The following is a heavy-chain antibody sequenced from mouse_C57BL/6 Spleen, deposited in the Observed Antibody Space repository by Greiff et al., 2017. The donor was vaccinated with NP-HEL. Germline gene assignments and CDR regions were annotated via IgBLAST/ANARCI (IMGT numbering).Heavy chain of an antibody. D-gene: IGHD2-1*01. J-gene: IGHJ3*01. Sequence: EVQLQQSGPELVKPGASVKISCKASGYTFTDYYMNWVKQSHGKSLEWIGDINPNNGGTSYNQKFKGKATLTVDKSSSTAYMELRSLTSEDSAVYYCARSDGNYAAYGGQGTLVTVSA. V-gene: IGHV1-26*01. CDR2: INPNNGGT. CDR1: GYTFTDYY. CDR3: ARSDGNYAAY.